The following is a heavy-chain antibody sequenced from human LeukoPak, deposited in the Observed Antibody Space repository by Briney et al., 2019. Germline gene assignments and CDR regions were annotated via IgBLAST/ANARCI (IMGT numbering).Heavy chain of an antibody. Sequence: SETLSLTCTVSGGSISSYYWSWIRQPPGKGLEWIGYIYYSGSTNYNPSLKSRVTISVDTSKNQFSLKLSSVTAADTAVYFCARHEGLARPFDYWGQGTLVPVSS. J-gene: IGHJ4*02. CDR2: IYYSGST. CDR1: GGSISSYY. CDR3: ARHEGLARPFDY. V-gene: IGHV4-59*08. D-gene: IGHD6-19*01.